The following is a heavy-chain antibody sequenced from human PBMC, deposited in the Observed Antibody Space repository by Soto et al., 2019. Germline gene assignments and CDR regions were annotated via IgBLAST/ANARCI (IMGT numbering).Heavy chain of an antibody. CDR1: GYTFTSYG. Sequence: QVQLVQSGAEVKKPGASVKVSCKASGYTFTSYGISWVRQAPGQGLEWMGWISAYNGNTNYAQKLQGRVTMTTDTSTSTAYMELRTLRSDDTAVYYCARVSSGYDSVGNFDYWGQGTLVTVSS. CDR3: ARVSSGYDSVGNFDY. V-gene: IGHV1-18*01. D-gene: IGHD5-12*01. CDR2: ISAYNGNT. J-gene: IGHJ4*02.